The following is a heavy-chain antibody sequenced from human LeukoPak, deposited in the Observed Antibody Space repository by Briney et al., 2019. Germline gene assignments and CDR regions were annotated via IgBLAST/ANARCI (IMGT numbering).Heavy chain of an antibody. Sequence: ASVKVSCKAPGYTFTGYYMHWVRQAPGQGLEWMGWINPNSGGTNYAQKFQGRVTMTRDTSISTAYMELSRLRSDDTAVYYCARVTGYIVEDYFDYWGQGTLVTVSS. V-gene: IGHV1-2*02. CDR2: INPNSGGT. J-gene: IGHJ4*02. CDR3: ARVTGYIVEDYFDY. CDR1: GYTFTGYY. D-gene: IGHD3-22*01.